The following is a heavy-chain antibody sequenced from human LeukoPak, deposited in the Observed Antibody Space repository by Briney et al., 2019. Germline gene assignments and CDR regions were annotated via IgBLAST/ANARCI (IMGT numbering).Heavy chain of an antibody. Sequence: SETLSLTCTVSGGSISSYYWSWIRQPPGKGLEWIGYIYYSGSTNYNPSLKSRVTISVDTSKNQFSLKLSSATAADTAVYYCAIHFGKYYFDYWGQGTLVTVSS. D-gene: IGHD3-3*01. V-gene: IGHV4-59*01. CDR2: IYYSGST. J-gene: IGHJ4*02. CDR1: GGSISSYY. CDR3: AIHFGKYYFDY.